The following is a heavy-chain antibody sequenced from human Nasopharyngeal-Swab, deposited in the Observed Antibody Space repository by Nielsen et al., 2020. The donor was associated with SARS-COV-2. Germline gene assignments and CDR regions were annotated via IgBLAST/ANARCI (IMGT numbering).Heavy chain of an antibody. Sequence: GGSLRLSCSASGFTFSCYRMTWVRQAPGKGLEWVSSVSSTSTYIYYADSVKGRFTISRDNAKNSLYLLLNSLRAEDSAVYYCARDPLSSWKAIGNWYCDLWGRCTLVTVSS. CDR1: GFTFSCYR. D-gene: IGHD6-13*01. CDR2: VSSTSTYI. J-gene: IGHJ2*01. CDR3: ARDPLSSWKAIGNWYCDL. V-gene: IGHV3-21*06.